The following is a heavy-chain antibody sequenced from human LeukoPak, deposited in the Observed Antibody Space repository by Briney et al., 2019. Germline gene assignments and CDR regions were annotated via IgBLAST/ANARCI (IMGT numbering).Heavy chain of an antibody. D-gene: IGHD3-10*01. CDR2: INHSGST. Sequence: SETLSLTCAVYGGSFSGYYWSWIRQPPGKGLEWIGEINHSGSTNYNPSLKSRVTISVDTSKNQFSLKLSSVTAADTAVYYCARTCRVIWFGELLAYYYYYMDVWGKGTTVTISS. CDR1: GGSFSGYY. J-gene: IGHJ6*03. CDR3: ARTCRVIWFGELLAYYYYYMDV. V-gene: IGHV4-34*01.